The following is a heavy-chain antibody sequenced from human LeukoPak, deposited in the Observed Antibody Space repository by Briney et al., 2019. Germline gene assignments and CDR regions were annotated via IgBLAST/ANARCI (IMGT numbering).Heavy chain of an antibody. Sequence: PSETLSLTSTVSGGSISGGSYYWNWIRQPAGKGLEWIGHIHTSGRPSYKSSLTSRVTITIDTSNNAFSLRLYSVTAADTAVYYCARDHIGSFWTFDYWGQGSLVTVSS. CDR2: IHTSGRP. CDR3: ARDHIGSFWTFDY. J-gene: IGHJ4*02. CDR1: GGSISGGSYY. D-gene: IGHD1-26*01. V-gene: IGHV4-61*09.